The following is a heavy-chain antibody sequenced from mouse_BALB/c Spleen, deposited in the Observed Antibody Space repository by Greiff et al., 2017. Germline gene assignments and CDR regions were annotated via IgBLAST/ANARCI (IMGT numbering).Heavy chain of an antibody. Sequence: EVMLVESGGGLVKPGGSLKLSCAASGFTFSSYTMSWVRQTPEKRLEWVATISSGGGNTYYPDSVKGRFTISRDNAKNNLYLQMSSLRSEDTALYYCARHRYDGGVLAMDYWGQGTSVTVSS. J-gene: IGHJ4*01. CDR1: GFTFSSYT. V-gene: IGHV5-9*03. CDR3: ARHRYDGGVLAMDY. CDR2: ISSGGGNT. D-gene: IGHD2-14*01.